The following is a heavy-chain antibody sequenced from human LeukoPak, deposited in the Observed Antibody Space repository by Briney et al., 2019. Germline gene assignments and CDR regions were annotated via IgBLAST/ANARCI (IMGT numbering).Heavy chain of an antibody. CDR2: TYYTSRWTT. J-gene: IGHJ4*02. V-gene: IGHV6-1*01. Sequence: SQTLSLTCAISGDSVSSNSASWNWFRQSPSRGLEWLGRTYYTSRWTTDYDVSVKGRITINPDTSRNQISLHLNSVTPEDTAMYYCARRRYSGYEGFFDRWGQGTLVTVSS. CDR3: ARRRYSGYEGFFDR. CDR1: GDSVSSNSAS. D-gene: IGHD5-12*01.